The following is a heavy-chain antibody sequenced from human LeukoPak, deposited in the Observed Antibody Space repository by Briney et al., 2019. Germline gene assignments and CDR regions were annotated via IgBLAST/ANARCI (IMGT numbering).Heavy chain of an antibody. D-gene: IGHD2-2*01. CDR2: MNPNSGNT. J-gene: IGHJ5*02. CDR3: ARGPRLGYCSSTSCYWDWFDP. Sequence: ASVKVSCKASGYTFTSYDINWVRQATGQGLEWKGWMNPNSGNTGYAQKFQGRVTITRNTSISTAYMELSSLRSEDTAVYYCARGPRLGYCSSTSCYWDWFDPWGQGTLVTVSS. CDR1: GYTFTSYD. V-gene: IGHV1-8*03.